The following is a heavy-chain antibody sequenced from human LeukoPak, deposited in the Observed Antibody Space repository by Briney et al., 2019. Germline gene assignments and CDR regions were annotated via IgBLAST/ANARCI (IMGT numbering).Heavy chain of an antibody. J-gene: IGHJ3*02. D-gene: IGHD6-19*01. CDR3: ARGYSSGWRDAFDI. CDR1: GYYISSGYY. V-gene: IGHV4-38-2*01. Sequence: SETLSLTCVVSGYYISSGYYWGWIRQPPGKGLEWIGSIYHSGSTYYNPSLKSRVTISVDTSKNQFSLKLSSVTAAYTAVYYCARGYSSGWRDAFDIWGQGTMVTASS. CDR2: IYHSGST.